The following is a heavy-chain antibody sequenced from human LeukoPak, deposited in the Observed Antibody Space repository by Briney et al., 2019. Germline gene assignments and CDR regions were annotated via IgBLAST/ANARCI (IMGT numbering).Heavy chain of an antibody. Sequence: GGSLRLSCAASGLPFTDFWMNWVRLAPGRGLEWLANIKPDGNEKYYVDSVKGRFAISRDNAKNEVYLEMNSLRAEDTGVYYCSGRDSSRSPRAYWGQGTLVSVSS. J-gene: IGHJ4*02. CDR2: IKPDGNEK. D-gene: IGHD2-2*01. CDR1: GLPFTDFW. V-gene: IGHV3-7*01. CDR3: SGRDSSRSPRAY.